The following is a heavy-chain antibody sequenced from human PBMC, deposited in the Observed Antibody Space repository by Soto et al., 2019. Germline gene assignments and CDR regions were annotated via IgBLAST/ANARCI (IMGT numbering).Heavy chain of an antibody. CDR2: LLYSVST. CDR1: CVSVSSGSYF. D-gene: IGHD5-18*01. CDR3: AAGAMVPTFFGS. V-gene: IGHV4-61*01. Sequence: SSETLSLTCTVSCVSVSSGSYFWTWVRQPPGKGLEWIGYLLYSVSTNYNSSLKSRVSISVDTSKNQFSLKLTSVTAADTALYYCAAGAMVPTFFGSWGQGTLVTVSS. J-gene: IGHJ4*02.